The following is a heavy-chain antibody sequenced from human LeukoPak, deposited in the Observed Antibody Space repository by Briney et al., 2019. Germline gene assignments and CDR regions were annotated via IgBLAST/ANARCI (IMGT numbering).Heavy chain of an antibody. CDR1: GGSISSSSYY. V-gene: IGHV4-39*07. Sequence: PSETLSLTCTVSGGSISSSSYYWGWIRQPPGKGLEWIGSIYYSGSTYYNPSLKSRVTISVDTSKNQFSLKLSSVTAADTAVYYCASVQRGGYSGYDHDRGYVGWFDPWGQGTLVTVSS. CDR3: ASVQRGGYSGYDHDRGYVGWFDP. D-gene: IGHD5-12*01. CDR2: IYYSGST. J-gene: IGHJ5*02.